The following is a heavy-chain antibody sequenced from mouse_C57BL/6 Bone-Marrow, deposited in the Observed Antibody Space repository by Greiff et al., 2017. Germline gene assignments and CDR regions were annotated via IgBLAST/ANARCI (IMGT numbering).Heavy chain of an antibody. Sequence: VQLKESGAELVRPGASVKLSCTASGFNIKDDYMHWVKQSPEQGLEWIGWLAPETGDTEYASKFQGKATITADTSSNTAYLQLSSLTSEDTAVYYCKGYAMDYWGQGTSVTVSS. V-gene: IGHV14-4*01. CDR3: KGYAMDY. CDR1: GFNIKDDY. CDR2: LAPETGDT. J-gene: IGHJ4*01.